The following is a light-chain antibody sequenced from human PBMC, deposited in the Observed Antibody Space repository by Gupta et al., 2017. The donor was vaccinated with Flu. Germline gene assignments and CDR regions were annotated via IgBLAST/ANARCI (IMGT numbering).Light chain of an antibody. CDR2: NAS. V-gene: IGKV1-39*01. CDR3: QQTYNIPPWT. CDR1: QSINTY. Sequence: DTQMTQSPSSLSASVGDRVTITCRASQSINTYLNWYQQKPGKAPNLLIQNASNLESGVPSRFSGSGSGTDCSRSISSLQLDDFATYYCQQTYNIPPWTFGQGTKVEFK. J-gene: IGKJ1*01.